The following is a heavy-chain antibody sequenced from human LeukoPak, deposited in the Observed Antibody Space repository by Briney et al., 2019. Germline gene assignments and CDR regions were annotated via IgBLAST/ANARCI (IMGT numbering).Heavy chain of an antibody. Sequence: GGSLRLSCAASGFTFSTYSMNWVRRAPGKGLEWVSYISSTSSTIYYADSVKGRFTISRDNAKNSLYLQMNSLRAEDTAVYYCAREYSGSYYGAFDIWGQGTMVTVSS. CDR3: AREYSGSYYGAFDI. J-gene: IGHJ3*02. D-gene: IGHD1-26*01. CDR2: ISSTSSTI. CDR1: GFTFSTYS. V-gene: IGHV3-48*04.